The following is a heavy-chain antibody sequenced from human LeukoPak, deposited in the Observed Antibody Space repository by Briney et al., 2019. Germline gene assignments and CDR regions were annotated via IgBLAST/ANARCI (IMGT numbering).Heavy chain of an antibody. J-gene: IGHJ3*02. Sequence: GRSLRLSCAASGFTFDDYAMHWVRQAPGKGLEWVSGISWNSGSIGYADSEKGRFTISRDNAKNSLYLQMNSLRAEDTALYYCAKVGMQSAFDIWGQGTMVTVSS. CDR3: AKVGMQSAFDI. D-gene: IGHD2-8*01. CDR1: GFTFDDYA. CDR2: ISWNSGSI. V-gene: IGHV3-9*01.